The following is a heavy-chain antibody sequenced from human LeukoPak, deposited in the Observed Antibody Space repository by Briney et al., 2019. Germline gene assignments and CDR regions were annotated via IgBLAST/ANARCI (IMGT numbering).Heavy chain of an antibody. CDR3: ARDLFGGTYLGVFDY. CDR1: GFTVSTNY. D-gene: IGHD1-26*01. J-gene: IGHJ4*02. Sequence: PGGSLRLSCAASGFTVSTNYMSWVRQAPGKGLEWVSIIHAGGTTYYADSVKGRFTISGDNSKNTLYLQMNNLRTEDTAVYYCARDLFGGTYLGVFDYWGQGTLVTVSS. V-gene: IGHV3-66*02. CDR2: IHAGGTT.